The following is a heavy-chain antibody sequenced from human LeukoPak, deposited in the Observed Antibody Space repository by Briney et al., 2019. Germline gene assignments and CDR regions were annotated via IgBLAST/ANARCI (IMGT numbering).Heavy chain of an antibody. D-gene: IGHD6-13*01. CDR2: IYYSGST. V-gene: IGHV4-59*01. Sequence: PSETLSLTCTVSGGSISSYYWSWIRQPPGKGLEWIGYIYYSGSTNYNPSLKSRVTISVDTSKNQFSLKLSSVTAADTAVYYCARDSGSWYYRYAFDIWGQGTVVTVSS. J-gene: IGHJ3*02. CDR3: ARDSGSWYYRYAFDI. CDR1: GGSISSYY.